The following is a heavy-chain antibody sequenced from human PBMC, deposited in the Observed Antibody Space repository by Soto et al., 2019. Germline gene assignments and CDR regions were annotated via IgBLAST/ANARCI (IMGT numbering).Heavy chain of an antibody. D-gene: IGHD3-10*01. CDR1: GFTFSSYE. CDR3: AREGLRRPFAGVDYYYGMDV. J-gene: IGHJ6*02. V-gene: IGHV3-48*03. Sequence: EVQLVESGGGLVQPGGSLRLSCAASGFTFSSYEMNWVRQAPGKGLEWVSYISSSGSTIYYADSVKGRFTISRDNAKNSLYLQMNSLRAEDTAVYYCAREGLRRPFAGVDYYYGMDVWGQGTTFTVSS. CDR2: ISSSGSTI.